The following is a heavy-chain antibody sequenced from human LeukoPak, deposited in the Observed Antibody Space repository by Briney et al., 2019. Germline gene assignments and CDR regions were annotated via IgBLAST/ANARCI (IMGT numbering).Heavy chain of an antibody. CDR3: ARGATMIVVATITHFDY. V-gene: IGHV7-4-1*02. J-gene: IGHJ4*02. D-gene: IGHD3-22*01. CDR2: INTNTGNP. Sequence: ASVKVSCKASGYTFTSYAMNWVRQAPGQGLEWMGWINTNTGNPTYAQGFTGRFVFSLDTSVSTAYLQISSLKAEDTAVYYCARGATMIVVATITHFDYWGQGTLVTVSS. CDR1: GYTFTSYA.